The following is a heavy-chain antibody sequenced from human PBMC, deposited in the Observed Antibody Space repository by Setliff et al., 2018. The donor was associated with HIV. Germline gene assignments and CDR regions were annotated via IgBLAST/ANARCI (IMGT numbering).Heavy chain of an antibody. D-gene: IGHD6-19*01. CDR1: GFTFGDYA. Sequence: GGSLRLSCLTSGFTFGDYALSWFRQAPGKGLEWVAFIRSKVYGGTTEYAASVKGRFAILRDDSTSIAYLQMNSLRAEDTAVYYCARVSSGWTFDYWGQGTLVTVSS. V-gene: IGHV3-49*03. J-gene: IGHJ4*02. CDR3: ARVSSGWTFDY. CDR2: IRSKVYGGTT.